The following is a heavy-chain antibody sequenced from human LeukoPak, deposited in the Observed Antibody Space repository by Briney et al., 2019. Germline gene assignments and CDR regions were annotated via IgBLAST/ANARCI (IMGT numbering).Heavy chain of an antibody. CDR3: ARGRISMVRTLIRGTHFDS. V-gene: IGHV3-7*01. J-gene: IGHJ4*02. CDR2: IKQDGSEK. D-gene: IGHD3-10*01. Sequence: GGSLRLSCTASGFTFSAYWMSWVRQAPGKGLEWVANIKQDGSEKYYVDSVKGRFTVSKDNARSSLFLQMNSLRTEDTAVYYCARGRISMVRTLIRGTHFDSWGQGTLATVSS. CDR1: GFTFSAYW.